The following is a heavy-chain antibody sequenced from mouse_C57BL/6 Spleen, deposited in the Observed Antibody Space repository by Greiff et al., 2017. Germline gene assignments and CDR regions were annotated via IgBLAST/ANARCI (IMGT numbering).Heavy chain of an antibody. CDR3: AMGRQRCAD. CDR2: IHPSDSGT. V-gene: IGHV1-74*01. CDR1: GYTFTSYW. J-gene: IGHJ3*01. D-gene: IGHD3-2*01. Sequence: QVQLQQPGAELVKPGASVKVSCKASGYTFTSYWMHWVKQRPGQGLEWIGRIHPSDSGTNYNQKFKGKATLAVDKSSSTAYMQRSIQTSEDSAVYYGAMGRQRCADWGQGTLGTVSA.